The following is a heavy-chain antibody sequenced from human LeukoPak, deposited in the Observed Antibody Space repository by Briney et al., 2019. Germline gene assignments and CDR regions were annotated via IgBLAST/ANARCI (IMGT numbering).Heavy chain of an antibody. CDR2: ISGSGGST. CDR3: AKDHDPTMIVVVTYLEY. Sequence: GGSLRLSCAASGFTFSSYAMSWVRQAPGKGLEWVSAISGSGGSTYYADSVKGRFTISRDNSKNTLYLQMNSLRAEDTAVYYCAKDHDPTMIVVVTYLEYWGQGTLVTVSS. V-gene: IGHV3-23*01. J-gene: IGHJ4*02. CDR1: GFTFSSYA. D-gene: IGHD3-22*01.